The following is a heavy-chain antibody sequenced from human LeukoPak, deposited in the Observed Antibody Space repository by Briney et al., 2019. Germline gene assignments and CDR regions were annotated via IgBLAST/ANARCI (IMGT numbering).Heavy chain of an antibody. CDR2: VYYTGST. D-gene: IGHD1-26*01. V-gene: IGHV4-34*11. J-gene: IGHJ5*02. CDR3: ARDSGTYNNWFDP. Sequence: SETLSLTCAVYGGSFSGYYWSWIRQPPGKGLEWIGYVYYTGSTNYNPSLKSRVTISVDTSKNQFSLKLISVTAADTAVYFCARDSGTYNNWFDPWGQGTLVTVSS. CDR1: GGSFSGYY.